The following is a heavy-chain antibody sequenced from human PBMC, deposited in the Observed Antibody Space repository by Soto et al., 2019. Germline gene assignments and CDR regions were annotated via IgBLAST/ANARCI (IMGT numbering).Heavy chain of an antibody. D-gene: IGHD5-12*01. J-gene: IGHJ4*02. CDR2: MSSRSDYI. CDR1: GFIFSSYS. V-gene: IGHV3-21*01. CDR3: AREVDFGFDY. Sequence: PGWSLRLSCAASGFIFSSYSMNWVRQAPGKGLEWISSMSSRSDYIYYADSLKGRFTISRDNAKNSLYLQMNSLRADDTAVYYCAREVDFGFDYWGQGTPVTVSS.